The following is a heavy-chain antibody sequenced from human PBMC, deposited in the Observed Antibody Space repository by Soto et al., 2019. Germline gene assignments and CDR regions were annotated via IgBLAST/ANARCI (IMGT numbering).Heavy chain of an antibody. CDR3: AHALFYADYDSYFDL. V-gene: IGHV2-5*01. CDR1: GFSLSTSAVG. Sequence: QITLKESGPTLVMPTQPLTLTCSFSGFSLSTSAVGVGWIRQPPGKALEWLALIYWNDDEHYSPSLRSRLSITKDTSKNQVVLRMTDMDPVDTATYYCAHALFYADYDSYFDLWGRGTLVTVSS. CDR2: IYWNDDE. D-gene: IGHD4-17*01. J-gene: IGHJ2*01.